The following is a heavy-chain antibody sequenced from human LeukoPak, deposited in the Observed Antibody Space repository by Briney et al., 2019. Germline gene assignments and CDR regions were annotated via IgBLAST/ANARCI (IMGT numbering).Heavy chain of an antibody. CDR3: ARACGLRCPFGD. CDR1: GFTFSSYG. V-gene: IGHV3-30*03. Sequence: PGRSLRLSCAASGFTFSSYGMHWVRQAPGKGLEWVAVISYDGSNKYYADSVKGRFTISRDNSKNTLYLQMNSLRAEDTAVYYCARACGLRCPFGDWGQGTLVTVSS. J-gene: IGHJ4*02. CDR2: ISYDGSNK. D-gene: IGHD4-17*01.